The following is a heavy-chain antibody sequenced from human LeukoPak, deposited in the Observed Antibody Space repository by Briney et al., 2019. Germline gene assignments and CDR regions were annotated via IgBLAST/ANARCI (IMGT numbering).Heavy chain of an antibody. Sequence: GGYLRLSCAASGFTFSSYWMHWVRQAPGKGLVWVSRINSDGSSTNYADSVKGRFTISRDNAKNTLYLQMNSLRAEDTAVYYCASGYNYGYYYYGMDVWGQGTTVTVSS. CDR3: ASGYNYGYYYYGMDV. J-gene: IGHJ6*02. V-gene: IGHV3-74*01. CDR2: INSDGSST. D-gene: IGHD5-18*01. CDR1: GFTFSSYW.